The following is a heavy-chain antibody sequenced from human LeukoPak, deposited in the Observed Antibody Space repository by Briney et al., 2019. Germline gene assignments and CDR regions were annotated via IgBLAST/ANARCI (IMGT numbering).Heavy chain of an antibody. Sequence: ASVKVSCKASGYTFTGYYMHWVRQAPGQGLEWMGWIHPNSGGTNYAQKFQGRVTMTRDTSISTAYMELSRLTSDDTAVYYCARDRDSSGYYGYWGQGTLVTVSS. D-gene: IGHD3-22*01. CDR3: ARDRDSSGYYGY. J-gene: IGHJ4*02. CDR2: IHPNSGGT. V-gene: IGHV1-2*02. CDR1: GYTFTGYY.